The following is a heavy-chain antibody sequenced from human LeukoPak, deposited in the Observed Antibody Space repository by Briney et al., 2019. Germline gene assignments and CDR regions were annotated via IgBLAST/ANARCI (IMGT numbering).Heavy chain of an antibody. J-gene: IGHJ4*02. CDR2: MNPNSGNT. CDR3: SRGSSGRRDN. Sequence: ASVKVSCKASGYTFTSCDINWVRQATGQGLEWMGWMNPNSGNTGYGQSFQGRITMTRDISIGTAYMELSNLTSEDTAIYYCSRGSSGRRDNWGQGTLVTVSA. CDR1: GYTFTSCD. V-gene: IGHV1-8*01. D-gene: IGHD6-19*01.